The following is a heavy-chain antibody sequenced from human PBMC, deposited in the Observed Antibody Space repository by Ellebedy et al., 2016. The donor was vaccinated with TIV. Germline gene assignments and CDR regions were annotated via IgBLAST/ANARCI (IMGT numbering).Heavy chain of an antibody. CDR1: GYTFTSYH. Sequence: ASVKVSXKASGYTFTSYHMHWVRQAPGQGLEWMGIINPSGGSTRYAQKFQGRVTMTRDTSTGTVYMDLSSLRSEDTAVYYCARDRGKGAVVVVAPMFPTANYFYGMDVWGQGTTVTVS. J-gene: IGHJ6*02. V-gene: IGHV1-46*01. CDR2: INPSGGST. D-gene: IGHD2-15*01. CDR3: ARDRGKGAVVVVAPMFPTANYFYGMDV.